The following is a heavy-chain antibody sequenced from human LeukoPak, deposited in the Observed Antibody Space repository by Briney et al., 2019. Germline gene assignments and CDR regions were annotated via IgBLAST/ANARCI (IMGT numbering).Heavy chain of an antibody. D-gene: IGHD6-19*01. CDR2: ISGSGGCT. CDR3: ARPQWLAAYFDY. J-gene: IGHJ4*02. Sequence: PGGSLRLSCAASGFTFSSYAMSWVRQAPGKGLEWVSAISGSGGCTYYADSVKGRFTISRDNSKNTLYLQMNSLRAEDTAVYYCARPQWLAAYFDYWGQGTLVTVSS. V-gene: IGHV3-23*01. CDR1: GFTFSSYA.